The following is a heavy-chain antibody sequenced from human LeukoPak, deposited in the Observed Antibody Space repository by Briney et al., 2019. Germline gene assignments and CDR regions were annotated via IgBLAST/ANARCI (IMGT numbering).Heavy chain of an antibody. D-gene: IGHD3-22*01. J-gene: IGHJ4*02. CDR3: AKWSADYYDSSGYYDY. V-gene: IGHV3-21*04. CDR1: GFTFSTYS. Sequence: PGGSLRLSCAASGFTFSTYSMNWVRQTPGKGLEWVSSISSTSSYIYYADSVKGRFTISRDNSKNTLYLQMNSLRAEDTAVYYCAKWSADYYDSSGYYDYWGQGTLVTVSS. CDR2: ISSTSSYI.